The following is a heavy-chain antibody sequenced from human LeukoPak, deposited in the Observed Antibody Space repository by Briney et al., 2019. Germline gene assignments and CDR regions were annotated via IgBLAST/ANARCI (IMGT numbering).Heavy chain of an antibody. D-gene: IGHD6-13*01. CDR2: INPNSGGT. V-gene: IGHV1-2*02. CDR3: ASQLGTDDAFDI. Sequence: ASVKVSCKASGYTFTGYYMHWVRQAPGQGLEWMGWINPNSGGTNYAQKFQGRVAMTRDTSISTAYMELSRLRSDDTAVYYCASQLGTDDAFDIWGQGTMVTVSS. J-gene: IGHJ3*02. CDR1: GYTFTGYY.